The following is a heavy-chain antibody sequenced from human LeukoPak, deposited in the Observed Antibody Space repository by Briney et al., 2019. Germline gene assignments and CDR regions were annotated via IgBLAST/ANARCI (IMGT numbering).Heavy chain of an antibody. Sequence: SGTLSLTCAVSGGSISSSNWWSRVRQPPGKGLEWIGEIYHSGSTNYNPSLKSRVTISVDKSKNQFSLKLSSVTAADTAVYYCATLQGVWGGGYFDPWGQGTLVTVSS. CDR2: IYHSGST. D-gene: IGHD3-16*01. CDR1: GGSISSSNW. V-gene: IGHV4-4*02. J-gene: IGHJ5*02. CDR3: ATLQGVWGGGYFDP.